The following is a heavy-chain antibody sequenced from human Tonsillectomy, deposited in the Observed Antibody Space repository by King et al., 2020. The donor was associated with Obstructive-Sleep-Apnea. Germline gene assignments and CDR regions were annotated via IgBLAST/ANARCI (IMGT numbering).Heavy chain of an antibody. CDR3: ARDNIAVVRGVRYYYGMDV. D-gene: IGHD3-10*01. V-gene: IGHV4-30-4*01. J-gene: IGHJ6*02. CDR1: GGSISSGDYY. Sequence: VQLQESGPGLVKPSQTLSLTCTVSGGSISSGDYYWSWIRQPPGKGLEWIGYIYYSGSTYYNPSLKSRVTISVDTSKNQFSLKLSSVTAADKAVYYCARDNIAVVRGVRYYYGMDVWGQGTTVTVSS. CDR2: IYYSGST.